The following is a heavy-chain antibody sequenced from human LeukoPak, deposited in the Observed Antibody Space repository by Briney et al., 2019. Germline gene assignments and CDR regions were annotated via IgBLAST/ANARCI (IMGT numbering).Heavy chain of an antibody. J-gene: IGHJ6*02. CDR3: ARGIPPTYYYGSGSKNYYYGMDV. V-gene: IGHV1-8*01. CDR1: GYTLTSYD. D-gene: IGHD3-10*01. Sequence: ASVKVSCKASGYTLTSYDINWVRQAPGQGLGRMGGMNLNSGKTGNEQKFQGRVTMTKNTSISTAYMELSSLRSEDTAVYYCARGIPPTYYYGSGSKNYYYGMDVWGQGTTVTVSS. CDR2: MNLNSGKT.